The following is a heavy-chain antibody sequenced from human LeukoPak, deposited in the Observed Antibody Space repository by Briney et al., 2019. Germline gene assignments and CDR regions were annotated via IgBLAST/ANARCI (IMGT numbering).Heavy chain of an antibody. J-gene: IGHJ2*01. Sequence: SETLSLTCTVSGGSISSYYWSWIRQPPGKGLEWIGYIYYSGSTNYNPSLKSRVTISVDTSKNQFSLKLSSVTAADTAVYYCARRFGRMVRRWYFDLWGRGTLVTVSS. CDR3: ARRFGRMVRRWYFDL. CDR1: GGSISSYY. D-gene: IGHD3-10*01. CDR2: IYYSGST. V-gene: IGHV4-59*12.